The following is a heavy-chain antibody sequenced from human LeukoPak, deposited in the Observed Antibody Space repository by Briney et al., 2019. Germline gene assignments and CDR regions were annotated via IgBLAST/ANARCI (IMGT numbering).Heavy chain of an antibody. Sequence: SETLSLTCTVSGGSISSYYWSWIRQPPGKGLEWIGYIYYSGSTNYNPSLKSRVTISVDTSKNQFSLKLSSVTAADTAVYYCARVAYSSSFALRSYYYGMDVWGQGTTVTVSS. CDR1: GGSISSYY. V-gene: IGHV4-59*01. CDR3: ARVAYSSSFALRSYYYGMDV. CDR2: IYYSGST. J-gene: IGHJ6*02. D-gene: IGHD6-6*01.